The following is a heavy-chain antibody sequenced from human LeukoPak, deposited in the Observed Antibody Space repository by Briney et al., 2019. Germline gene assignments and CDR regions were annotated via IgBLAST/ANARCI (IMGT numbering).Heavy chain of an antibody. J-gene: IGHJ3*02. V-gene: IGHV1-2*06. D-gene: IGHD2-15*01. CDR3: ARLVVGATDVFDI. CDR1: GYTFTGYY. CDR2: INPNSGGT. Sequence: ASVKVSCKASGYTFTGYYMRWVRQAPGQGLEWTGRINPNSGGTNYAQKLQGRVTMTRDTSLSTAYMELSRLRSDDTAVYYCARLVVGATDVFDIWGQGTMVTVSS.